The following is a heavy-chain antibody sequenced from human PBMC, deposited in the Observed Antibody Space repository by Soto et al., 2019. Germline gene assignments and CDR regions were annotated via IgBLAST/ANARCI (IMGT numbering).Heavy chain of an antibody. Sequence: QVQLVQSGAEVKKPGASVKVSCKASGYTFTSYAMHWVRQAPGQRLEWMGWINAGNGNTKYSQKFPGRVTITRDTSASTAYMELSSLSSEDTALYYFARVPGYSIGELWGRGTLVTVSS. D-gene: IGHD2-21*01. CDR3: ARVPGYSIGEL. CDR1: GYTFTSYA. V-gene: IGHV1-3*01. CDR2: INAGNGNT. J-gene: IGHJ2*01.